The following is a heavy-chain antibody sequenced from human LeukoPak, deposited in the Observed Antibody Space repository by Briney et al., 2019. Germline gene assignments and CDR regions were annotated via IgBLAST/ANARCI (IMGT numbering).Heavy chain of an antibody. V-gene: IGHV1-2*02. J-gene: IGHJ5*02. D-gene: IGHD5-12*01. CDR3: ARGLRVATIRWFDP. CDR1: GYTFTGYY. Sequence: ASVKVSCKASGYTFTGYYMHWVRQAPGQGLERMGWINFNSGGTNYAQKFQGRVTMTRDTSISTAYMELSRLRSDDTAVYYCARGLRVATIRWFDPWGQGTLVTVSS. CDR2: INFNSGGT.